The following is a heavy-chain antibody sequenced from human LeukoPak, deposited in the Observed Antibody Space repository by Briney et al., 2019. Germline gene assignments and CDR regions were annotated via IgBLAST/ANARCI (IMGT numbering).Heavy chain of an antibody. CDR2: IYYSGST. D-gene: IGHD1-1*01. J-gene: IGHJ4*02. V-gene: IGHV4-30-4*08. CDR3: ARELQ. CDR1: GGSISSGDYY. Sequence: SQTLSLTCTVSGGSISSGDYYWSWIRQPPGKGLEGIGYIYYSGSTYYNPSLKSRVTISVDTSKNQYSLQLSSVTAADKAVYSCARELQWGQGPLVTVPS.